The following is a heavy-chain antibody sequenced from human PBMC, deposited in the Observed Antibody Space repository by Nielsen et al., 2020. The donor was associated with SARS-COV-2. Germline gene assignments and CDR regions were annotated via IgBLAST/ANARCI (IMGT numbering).Heavy chain of an antibody. J-gene: IGHJ4*02. D-gene: IGHD3-10*01. CDR1: GGSISSYY. V-gene: IGHV4-59*01. CDR2: IYYSGST. Sequence: GSLRLSCTVSGGSISSYYWSWIRQPPGKGLEWIGYIYYSGSTNYNPSLKSRVTISVDTSKNQFSLKLSSVTAADTAVYYCARVFTMVRGVIERENYFDYWGQGTLVTVSS. CDR3: ARVFTMVRGVIERENYFDY.